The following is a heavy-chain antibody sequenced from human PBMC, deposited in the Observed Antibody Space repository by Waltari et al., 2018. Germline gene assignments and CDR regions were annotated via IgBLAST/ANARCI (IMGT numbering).Heavy chain of an antibody. J-gene: IGHJ4*02. CDR3: ARDPLSVAGSRGYLDY. CDR1: GDTFSSYA. V-gene: IGHV1-69*05. Sequence: QVHLVQSGAAVQKPGSSVTVSCKTSGDTFSSYAITWVRQAPGQGLEWMGGIIPIFGTSNYAKKFQGRVTITTDESTSTAYMELSSLRSEDTAVYYCARDPLSVAGSRGYLDYWGQGTLVTVTS. CDR2: IIPIFGTS. D-gene: IGHD6-19*01.